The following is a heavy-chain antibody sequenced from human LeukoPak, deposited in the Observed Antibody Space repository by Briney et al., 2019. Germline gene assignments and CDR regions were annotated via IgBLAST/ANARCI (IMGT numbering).Heavy chain of an antibody. J-gene: IGHJ3*02. Sequence: SETLSLTCTVSGGSISSGSYYWSWIRQPAGKGLEWIGRIYTSGSTNYNPSLKSRVTMSVDTSKNQFSLKLSSVTAADTAVYYCARVEYSSSSGAFDIWGQGTMVTVSS. CDR1: GGSISSGSYY. D-gene: IGHD6-6*01. CDR3: ARVEYSSSSGAFDI. V-gene: IGHV4-61*02. CDR2: IYTSGST.